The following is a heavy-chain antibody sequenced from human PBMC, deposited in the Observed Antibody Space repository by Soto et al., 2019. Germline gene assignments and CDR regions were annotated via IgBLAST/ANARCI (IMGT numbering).Heavy chain of an antibody. D-gene: IGHD1-1*01. Sequence: PGGSLRLSCSASGFIFSSYAMHWVRQAPGKRLEYVSAVSSDGGSTYYAGSVKARFIISRDNSKNTLYLQMSSLRAEDTAVYYCVKDQIGRWNDVGDLDYWGQGTLVTVSS. J-gene: IGHJ4*02. V-gene: IGHV3-64D*06. CDR1: GFIFSSYA. CDR3: VKDQIGRWNDVGDLDY. CDR2: VSSDGGST.